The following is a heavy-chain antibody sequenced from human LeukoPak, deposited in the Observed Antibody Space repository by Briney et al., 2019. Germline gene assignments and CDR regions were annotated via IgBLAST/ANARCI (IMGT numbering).Heavy chain of an antibody. Sequence: EASVKVSCKASGYTFTSYGISWVRQAPGQGLEWMGWISAYNGNTNYAQKLQGRVTMTTDTSTSTAYMELRSLRFDDTAVYYCARDPGNWNDQGPHLFFDYWGQGTLVTVSS. CDR1: GYTFTSYG. V-gene: IGHV1-18*01. CDR2: ISAYNGNT. J-gene: IGHJ4*02. CDR3: ARDPGNWNDQGPHLFFDY. D-gene: IGHD1-1*01.